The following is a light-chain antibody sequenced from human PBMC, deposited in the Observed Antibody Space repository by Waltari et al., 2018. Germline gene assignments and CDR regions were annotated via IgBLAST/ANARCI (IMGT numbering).Light chain of an antibody. CDR1: QSLLHSNGYNY. CDR3: MQALQTPLT. J-gene: IGKJ1*01. CDR2: LGS. V-gene: IGKV2-28*01. Sequence: DIVMTQSPLSLPVTPGEPASISCRYSQSLLHSNGYNYLDWYLQKPGQSPQLLIYLGSNRASGVPDRFSGSGAGTYFTLKISRLEADDVGVYYCMQALQTPLTFGQGTKVEIK.